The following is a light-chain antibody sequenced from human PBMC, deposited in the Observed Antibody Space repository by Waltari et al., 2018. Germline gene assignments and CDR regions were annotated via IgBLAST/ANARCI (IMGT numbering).Light chain of an antibody. CDR3: QSYDSSLSGWRV. V-gene: IGLV1-40*01. CDR2: DTT. CDR1: SSNIGADYD. J-gene: IGLJ1*01. Sequence: QSVLTQPPSVSGAPGQRVTISCTGGSSNIGADYDVHWYQQLPGPAPKLLIFDTTNRPSGVPNRFSGSKSGTSAFLAITGLQPEDEADYYCQSYDSSLSGWRVFGTGTKVTVL.